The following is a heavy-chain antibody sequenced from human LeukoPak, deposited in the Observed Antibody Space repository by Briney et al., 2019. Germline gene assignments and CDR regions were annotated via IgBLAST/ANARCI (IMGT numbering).Heavy chain of an antibody. CDR1: GFSLSTSGVG. V-gene: IGHV2-5*01. Sequence: SGPTLVKPTQTLTLTCTFSGFSLSTSGVGVGWIRQPPGKALEWLALIYWNDDKRYSPSLKSRLTITKDASKNQVVLTMTNMDPVDTATYYCAHRRSPSDAFDIWGQGTMVTVSS. CDR2: IYWNDDK. CDR3: AHRRSPSDAFDI. J-gene: IGHJ3*02.